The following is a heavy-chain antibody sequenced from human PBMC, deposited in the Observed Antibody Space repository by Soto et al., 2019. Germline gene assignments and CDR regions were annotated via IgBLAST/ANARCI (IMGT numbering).Heavy chain of an antibody. V-gene: IGHV3-33*06. CDR1: GFTFSSYA. Sequence: QVHLVESGGGVVQPGRSLRLSCAASGFTFSSYAMHWVRQAPGKGLEWVAVIWFDGSNKHYTDSVKGRFTISRDNFKNTLYVQMNSLRAEDTAIYYCAKEADWGFDYWGQGTLVTVSS. J-gene: IGHJ4*02. CDR2: IWFDGSNK. CDR3: AKEADWGFDY. D-gene: IGHD7-27*01.